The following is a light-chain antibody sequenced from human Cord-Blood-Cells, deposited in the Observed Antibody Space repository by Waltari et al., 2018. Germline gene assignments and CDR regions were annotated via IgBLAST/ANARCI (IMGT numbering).Light chain of an antibody. CDR1: KGISSW. V-gene: IGKV1D-12*01. J-gene: IGKJ4*01. CDR3: PQANSFPLT. CDR2: AAS. Sequence: DIQMTQSPSSVSASVGDRVTITCRASKGISSWLAWYQQKPGKAPKLLLYAASSLQSGVPSRFSGSGSGTDFTLTISSLHPADFATYYCPQANSFPLTFGGGTKVELK.